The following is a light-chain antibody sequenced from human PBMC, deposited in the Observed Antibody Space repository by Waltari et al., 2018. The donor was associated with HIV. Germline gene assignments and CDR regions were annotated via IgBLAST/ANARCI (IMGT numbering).Light chain of an antibody. CDR1: TSHVGGYNY. CDR3: CSYTGSYNDV. V-gene: IGLV2-11*01. CDR2: DVS. Sequence: QSALTQPRSVSGSPVQSVTISCTGTTSHVGGYNYVSWYQQHPGKAPKLMSYDVSKRPSGVPDRFSGVKSGNTASLTISGLQAEDEADYYCCSYTGSYNDVFGAGTKVTVL. J-gene: IGLJ1*01.